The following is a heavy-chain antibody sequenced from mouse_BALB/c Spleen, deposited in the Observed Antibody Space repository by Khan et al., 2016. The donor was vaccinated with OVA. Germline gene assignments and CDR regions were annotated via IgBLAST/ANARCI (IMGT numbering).Heavy chain of an antibody. V-gene: IGHV1-53*01. D-gene: IGHD2-1*01. CDR3: ARSGYGTFAY. J-gene: IGHJ3*01. CDR1: GYTFTSYY. CDR2: INPNNGGT. Sequence: QVRLQQSGTELVKPGASVRLSCKASGYTFTSYYLYWVKQRPGQGLEWIGDINPNNGGTNFNEMFKSKATLTVDKSSSTAYMQLSSLTSEDSAVYYCARSGYGTFAYWGQGTLVTVSA.